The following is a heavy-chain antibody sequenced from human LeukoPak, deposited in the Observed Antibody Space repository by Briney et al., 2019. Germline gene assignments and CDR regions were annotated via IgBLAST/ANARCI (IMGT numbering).Heavy chain of an antibody. CDR2: INPNSGGT. J-gene: IGHJ6*03. V-gene: IGHV1-2*02. D-gene: IGHD1-26*01. CDR1: GYTFTGYY. Sequence: GASVKVSCKASGYTFTGYYMHWVRQAPGQGLEWMGWINPNSGGTNYAQKFQGRVTMTRDTSISTAYMELSRLRSDDTAVYYCAREAMGATMGYYYYYKDVWGKGTTVTVSS. CDR3: AREAMGATMGYYYYYKDV.